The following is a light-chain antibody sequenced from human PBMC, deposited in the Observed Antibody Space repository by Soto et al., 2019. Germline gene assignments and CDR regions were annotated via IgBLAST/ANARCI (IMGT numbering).Light chain of an antibody. CDR3: QPYNNWPLT. CDR2: TAS. J-gene: IGKJ4*01. V-gene: IGKV1-39*01. Sequence: DIQLTQSPSSLSASVGDRVTITCRTSQTITNYLNWYQQKPGKAPNLLIYTASYLQGGVPSRFSGSGSGTDFTLTISSLQPEDFAIYYCQPYNNWPLTFGGGTKVESK. CDR1: QTITNY.